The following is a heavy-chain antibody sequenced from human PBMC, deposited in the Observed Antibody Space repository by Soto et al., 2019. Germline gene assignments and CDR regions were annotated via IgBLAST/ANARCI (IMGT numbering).Heavy chain of an antibody. CDR1: GYTFTSYD. V-gene: IGHV1-8*01. D-gene: IGHD3-10*01. CDR3: ARGFWFGELLTYYYYMDV. Sequence: ASVKVSCKASGYTFTSYDINWVRQATGQGLGWMGWMNPNSGNTGYAQKFQGRVTMTRNTSISTAYMELSSLRSEDTAVYYCARGFWFGELLTYYYYMDVWGKGTTVTVPS. CDR2: MNPNSGNT. J-gene: IGHJ6*03.